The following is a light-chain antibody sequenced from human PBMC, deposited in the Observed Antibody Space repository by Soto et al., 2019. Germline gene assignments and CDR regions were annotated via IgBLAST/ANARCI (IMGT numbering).Light chain of an antibody. Sequence: SVLTQPPPLSGSPGQSVTLSCTGNSSVVGSYNRVSWYQQPPGTAPKLMIYEVSNRPSGVPDRFSGSKSGNTASLTISGLQPEDEADYYCNSYTSSSTYVFGTGTKVTVL. J-gene: IGLJ1*01. V-gene: IGLV2-18*02. CDR2: EVS. CDR3: NSYTSSSTYV. CDR1: SSVVGSYNR.